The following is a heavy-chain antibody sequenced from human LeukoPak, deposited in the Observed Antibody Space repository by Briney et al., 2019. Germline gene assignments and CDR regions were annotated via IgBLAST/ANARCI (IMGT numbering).Heavy chain of an antibody. V-gene: IGHV3-30-3*01. CDR1: GIIFSSYA. CDR3: ARETEELTYYFDY. J-gene: IGHJ4*02. Sequence: PGGSLRLSCAASGIIFSSYAMSWVRQAPGKGLEWVAVISYDGSNKYYADSVKGRFTISRDNSKNTLYLQMNSLRAEDTAVYYCARETEELTYYFDYWGQGTLVTVSS. CDR2: ISYDGSNK. D-gene: IGHD3-16*02.